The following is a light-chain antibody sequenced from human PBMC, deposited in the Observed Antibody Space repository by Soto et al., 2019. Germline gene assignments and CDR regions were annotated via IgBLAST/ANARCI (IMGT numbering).Light chain of an antibody. CDR1: ETTSSY. CDR3: QQSYRTPLN. V-gene: IGKV1-39*01. CDR2: AAS. Sequence: DIHMPQSPSSLSASAGDRVTITCRASETTSSYLNLTQRKTGQAPKSLIYAASTLQRGVPSRFSGSGSGTNFTLTISNLQPEDFATYCCQQSYRTPLNFGGGTKVDIK. J-gene: IGKJ4*01.